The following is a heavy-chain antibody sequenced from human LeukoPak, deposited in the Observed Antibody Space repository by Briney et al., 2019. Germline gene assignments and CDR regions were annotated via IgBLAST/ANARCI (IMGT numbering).Heavy chain of an antibody. CDR3: ARDPKYCSSTSCHNWFDP. CDR1: GGTFSSYA. CDR2: INPNSGGT. J-gene: IGHJ5*02. V-gene: IGHV1-2*02. Sequence: ASVKVSCKASGGTFSSYAISWVRQAPGQGLGWMGWINPNSGGTNYAQKFQGRVTMTKDTSISTAYMELSRLRSDDTAVYYCARDPKYCSSTSCHNWFDPWGQGTLVTVSS. D-gene: IGHD2-2*01.